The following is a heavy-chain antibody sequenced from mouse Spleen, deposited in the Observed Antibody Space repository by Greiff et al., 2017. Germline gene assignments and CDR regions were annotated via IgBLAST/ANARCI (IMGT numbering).Heavy chain of an antibody. Sequence: EVQLVESGGGLVKPGGSLKLSCAASGFTFSSYTMSWVRQTPEKRLEWVATISSGGSYTYYPDSVKGRFTISRDNAKNTLYLQMSSLKSEDTAMYYCTRDRVTTAPWFAYWGQGTLVTVSA. V-gene: IGHV5-6-4*01. CDR2: ISSGGSYT. CDR3: TRDRVTTAPWFAY. CDR1: GFTFSSYT. D-gene: IGHD1-2*01. J-gene: IGHJ3*01.